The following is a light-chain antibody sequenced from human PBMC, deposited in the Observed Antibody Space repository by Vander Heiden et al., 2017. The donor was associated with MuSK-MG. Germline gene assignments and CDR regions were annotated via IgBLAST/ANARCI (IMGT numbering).Light chain of an antibody. CDR2: DAS. CDR1: QSVSYF. V-gene: IGKV3-11*01. CDR3: QQRSNWPATT. J-gene: IGKJ5*01. Sequence: IVLTQSPATLSLSPGERATLSCRASQSVSYFLAWYQQKPGQAPRLLIYDASNRATGIPARFSGTGSGTDFTLTISSLEPEDFAVYYCQQRSNWPATTFGQGTRLEIK.